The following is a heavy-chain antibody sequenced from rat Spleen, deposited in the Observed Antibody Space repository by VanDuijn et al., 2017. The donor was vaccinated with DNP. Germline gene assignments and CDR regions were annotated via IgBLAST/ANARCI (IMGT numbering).Heavy chain of an antibody. CDR1: GSSITSNY. Sequence: EVQLQESGPGLVKSSQSLSLTCSVTGSSITSNYWGWIREFPGNKIQYIGHISYSATTTYNPSLKSRISISRDTSKNQFFLHLHSVTTEDTATFYCARWRIGPHYFDYWGQGVMVTVSS. D-gene: IGHD1-11*01. V-gene: IGHV3-1*01. CDR2: ISYSATT. CDR3: ARWRIGPHYFDY. J-gene: IGHJ2*01.